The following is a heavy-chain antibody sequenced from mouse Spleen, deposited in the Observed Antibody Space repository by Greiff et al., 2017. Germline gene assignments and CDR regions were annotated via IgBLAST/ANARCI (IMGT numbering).Heavy chain of an antibody. V-gene: IGHV1-64*01. Sequence: QVQLQQPGAELVKPGASVKLSCKASGYTFTSYWMHWVKQRPGQGLEWIGMIHPNSGSTNYNEKFKSKATLTVDKSSSTAYMQLSSLTSEDSAVYYCARWYYGSSYGYAMDYWGQGTSVTVSS. CDR3: ARWYYGSSYGYAMDY. CDR2: IHPNSGST. D-gene: IGHD1-1*01. CDR1: GYTFTSYW. J-gene: IGHJ4*01.